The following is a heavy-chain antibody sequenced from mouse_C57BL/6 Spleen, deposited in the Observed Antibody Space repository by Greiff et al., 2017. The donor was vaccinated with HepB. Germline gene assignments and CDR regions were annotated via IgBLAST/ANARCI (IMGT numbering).Heavy chain of an antibody. V-gene: IGHV8-12*01. CDR3: ARRGYYDYDGGYYYAMDY. D-gene: IGHD2-4*01. CDR2: IYWDDDK. J-gene: IGHJ4*01. Sequence: QVTLKESGPGILQSSQTLSLTCSFSGFSLSTSGMGVSWIRQPSGKGLEWLAHIYWDDDKRYNPSLKSRLTISKDTSRNQVFLKITSVDTADTATYYCARRGYYDYDGGYYYAMDYWGQGTSVTVSS. CDR1: GFSLSTSGMG.